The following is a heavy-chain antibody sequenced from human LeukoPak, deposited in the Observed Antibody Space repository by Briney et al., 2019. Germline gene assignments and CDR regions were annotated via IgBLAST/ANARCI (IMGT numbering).Heavy chain of an antibody. V-gene: IGHV4-34*01. CDR3: ARDETYYYDSSGYPEFVY. Sequence: PSETLSLTCAVYGGSFSGYYWSWIRQPPGKGLEWIGEMNHRGSSNYNPSLKSRVTISVDTSKNQFSLKVSSVTAADTAVYYCARDETYYYDSSGYPEFVYWGQGTLVTVSS. J-gene: IGHJ4*02. D-gene: IGHD3-22*01. CDR1: GGSFSGYY. CDR2: MNHRGSS.